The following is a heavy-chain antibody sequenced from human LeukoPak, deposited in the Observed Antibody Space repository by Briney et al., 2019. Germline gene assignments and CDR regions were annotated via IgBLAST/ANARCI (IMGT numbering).Heavy chain of an antibody. V-gene: IGHV4-30-4*01. J-gene: IGHJ4*02. Sequence: PSQTLSLTCTVSGGSISSGDYYWSWIRQPPGEGLEWIGYIYYSGSTYYNPSLKSRVTISVDTSKNQFSLKLSSVTAADTAVYYCARDLARTDYFDYWGQGTLVTVSS. D-gene: IGHD3-16*01. CDR3: ARDLARTDYFDY. CDR1: GGSISSGDYY. CDR2: IYYSGST.